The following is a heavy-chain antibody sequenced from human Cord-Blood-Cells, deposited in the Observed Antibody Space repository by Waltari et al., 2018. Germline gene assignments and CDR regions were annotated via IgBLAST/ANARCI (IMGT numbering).Heavy chain of an antibody. Sequence: EVQLVESGGGLVQPGRYLRLSCAASGFTFDDYAMHWVRQAPGKGLEWVSGISWNSGSIGYADSVKGRFTISRDNAKNSLYLQMNSLRAEDTALYYCAKTAAGTGDAFDIWGQGTMVTVSS. J-gene: IGHJ3*02. D-gene: IGHD6-13*01. CDR3: AKTAAGTGDAFDI. V-gene: IGHV3-9*01. CDR2: ISWNSGSI. CDR1: GFTFDDYA.